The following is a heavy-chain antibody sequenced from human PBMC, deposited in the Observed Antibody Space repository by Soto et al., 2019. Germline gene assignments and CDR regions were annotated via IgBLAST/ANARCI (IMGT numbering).Heavy chain of an antibody. CDR3: GKGKELGVVRYGLDA. CDR1: GFSVKRYW. CDR2: FGGDENYT. J-gene: IGHJ6*02. Sequence: DVQLVESGGGLVQPGGSLRLSCGASGFSVKRYWMHWVRQAPGKGLEWLSRFGGDENYTDYADSVRGRFTISRDIAKNTIYLQMNSLRAADTAVYYCGKGKELGVVRYGLDAWGQGTTVTVSS. D-gene: IGHD3-3*01. V-gene: IGHV3-74*01.